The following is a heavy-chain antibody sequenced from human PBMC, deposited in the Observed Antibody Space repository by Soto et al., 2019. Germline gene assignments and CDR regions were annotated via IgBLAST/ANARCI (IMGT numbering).Heavy chain of an antibody. CDR1: CGSIISNNFY. CDR2: LYIGST. D-gene: IGHD6-19*01. J-gene: IGHJ4*02. V-gene: IGHV4-39*01. Sequence: SETLSLTRTVSCGSIISNNFYCGWIRQSPGKGLEWIGTLYIGSTFSSLSLKNRVTISVDTSKNQVSLKLRSVAAADTAIYYCATTRGIAVGGSFDYWGQGIQVTVSS. CDR3: ATTRGIAVGGSFDY.